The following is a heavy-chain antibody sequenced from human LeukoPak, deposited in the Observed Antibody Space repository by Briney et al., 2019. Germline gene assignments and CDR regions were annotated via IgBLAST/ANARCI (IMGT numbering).Heavy chain of an antibody. J-gene: IGHJ4*02. Sequence: GGSLRLSCAASGFAFRNFWMSWVRQAPGKGLELVANTKQDGSGKYYVDSVEGRFTVSRDNAKNSLYLQMNSLRAEDTAVYYCARENYNWNPDQGYKVFDYWGQGILVTVSS. CDR2: TKQDGSGK. CDR1: GFAFRNFW. CDR3: ARENYNWNPDQGYKVFDY. V-gene: IGHV3-7*01. D-gene: IGHD1-20*01.